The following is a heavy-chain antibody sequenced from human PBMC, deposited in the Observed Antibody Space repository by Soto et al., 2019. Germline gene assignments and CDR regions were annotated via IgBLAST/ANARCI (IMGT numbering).Heavy chain of an antibody. V-gene: IGHV4-30-2*01. CDR1: GGSISSGGYS. CDR2: IYHSGST. Sequence: SETLSLTCAVSGGSISSGGYSWSWIRQPPGKGLEWIGYIYHSGSTYYNPSLKSRVTISVDRSKNQFSLKLSSVTAADTAVYYCARDRGATVTTAYYYGMDVWGQGTTVTVSS. CDR3: ARDRGATVTTAYYYGMDV. J-gene: IGHJ6*02. D-gene: IGHD4-17*01.